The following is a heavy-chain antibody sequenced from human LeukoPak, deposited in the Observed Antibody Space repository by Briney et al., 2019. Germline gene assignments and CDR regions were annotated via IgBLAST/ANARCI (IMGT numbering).Heavy chain of an antibody. J-gene: IGHJ4*02. CDR3: ARASFAPGGGDY. CDR1: GGSISSGDCY. Sequence: SETLSLTCTVSGGSISSGDCYWRWIRQPPGKGLEWIGYIYYSGSTYYNPSLKSRVTISVDTSKNQFSLKLSSVTAADTAVYYCARASFAPGGGDYWGQGTLVTVSS. D-gene: IGHD3-10*01. V-gene: IGHV4-30-4*02. CDR2: IYYSGST.